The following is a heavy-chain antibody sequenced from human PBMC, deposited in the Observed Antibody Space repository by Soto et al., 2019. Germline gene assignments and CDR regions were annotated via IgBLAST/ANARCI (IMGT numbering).Heavy chain of an antibody. J-gene: IGHJ4*02. CDR2: LSDSGGSI. V-gene: IGHV3-23*01. Sequence: EVQLLESGGGLVQPGGSLRLSCTASGFTFSRHAMTWVRQAPGKGLEWVSGLSDSGGSIYYADSVKGRSTISRDNSMNTLYLQMNTLRDEDTAIYYCAKVSSSWYAGFFDLWGQGTLVTVSS. CDR1: GFTFSRHA. D-gene: IGHD6-13*01. CDR3: AKVSSSWYAGFFDL.